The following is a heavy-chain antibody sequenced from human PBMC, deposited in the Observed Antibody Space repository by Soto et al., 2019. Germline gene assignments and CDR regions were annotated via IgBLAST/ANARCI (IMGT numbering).Heavy chain of an antibody. Sequence: PSETLSLTCAVYGGSFSGYYWSWIRQPPGKGLEWIGEINHSGSTNYNPSLKSRVTISVDTSKNQFSLKLSSVTAADTAVYYCARGGMNDILTGYPYTWFDTWGQGTLLTISS. CDR2: INHSGST. CDR1: GGSFSGYY. V-gene: IGHV4-34*01. D-gene: IGHD3-9*01. CDR3: ARGGMNDILTGYPYTWFDT. J-gene: IGHJ5*02.